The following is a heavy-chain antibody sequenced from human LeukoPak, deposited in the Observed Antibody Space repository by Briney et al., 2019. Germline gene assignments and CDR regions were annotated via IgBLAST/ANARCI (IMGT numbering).Heavy chain of an antibody. Sequence: GGSLRLSCAASGFTFSDYTMNWVRQAPGKGLEWVSSISSSSSYIYYADSVKGRFTISRDNAKNSLYLQMNSLRAEDTAVYYCARGSSVYYYYGMDVWGKGTTVTVSS. J-gene: IGHJ6*04. V-gene: IGHV3-21*01. CDR2: ISSSSSYI. CDR3: ARGSSVYYYYGMDV. CDR1: GFTFSDYT. D-gene: IGHD6-13*01.